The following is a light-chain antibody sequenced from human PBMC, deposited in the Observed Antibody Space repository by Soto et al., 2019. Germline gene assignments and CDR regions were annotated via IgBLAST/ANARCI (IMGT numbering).Light chain of an antibody. Sequence: DIQMTQSPSSLSASVGDRVTVSCRASQSITTYVNWYQQKPGKAPKLLIYRTSTLQSGVPLRFSGSGSGTDFTLTISSLQPEDFATYFCQQSSSPRAFVQGTKVEIK. CDR1: QSITTY. V-gene: IGKV1-39*01. CDR2: RTS. J-gene: IGKJ1*01. CDR3: QQSSSPRA.